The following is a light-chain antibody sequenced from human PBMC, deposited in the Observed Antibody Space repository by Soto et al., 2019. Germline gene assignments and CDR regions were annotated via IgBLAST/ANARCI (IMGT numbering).Light chain of an antibody. V-gene: IGLV2-8*01. CDR2: EVT. J-gene: IGLJ3*02. CDR1: SSDVGGYNY. Sequence: QSALTQPPSASGSPGQSVTISCTGTSSDVGGYNYVSWYQQYPGRAPKLMIYEVTKRPSGVSDRFSGSKSGNTASLTVSGLQAEDEADYYCCSYAASSNFSFVFGGGTQLTVL. CDR3: CSYAASSNFSFV.